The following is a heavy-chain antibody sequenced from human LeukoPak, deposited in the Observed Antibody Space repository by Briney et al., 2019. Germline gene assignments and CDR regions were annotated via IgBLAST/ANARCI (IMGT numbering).Heavy chain of an antibody. CDR1: GFTFSSYE. Sequence: GGSLRLSCAASGFTFSSYEMNWVRQAPGKGLEWVSYISSSGSTIYYADSVKGRFTISRDNAKNSLYLQMNSLRAEDTAVYYCARESCSTSCYAEDTPDYYYYYMDVRGKGTTVTVSS. CDR2: ISSSGSTI. J-gene: IGHJ6*03. D-gene: IGHD2-2*01. V-gene: IGHV3-48*03. CDR3: ARESCSTSCYAEDTPDYYYYYMDV.